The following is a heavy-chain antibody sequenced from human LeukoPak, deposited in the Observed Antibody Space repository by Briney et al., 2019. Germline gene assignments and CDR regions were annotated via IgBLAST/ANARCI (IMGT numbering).Heavy chain of an antibody. D-gene: IGHD3-10*01. CDR2: ISYDGSNK. CDR1: GFTFSSYA. J-gene: IGHJ6*04. V-gene: IGHV3-30*04. Sequence: GRSLRLSCAASGFTFSSYAMHWVRPAPGKGLEWVAVISYDGSNKYYADSVKGRFTISRDNSKNTLYLQMNSLRAEDTAVYYCARDLWFGELLRYYYYGMDVWGKGTTVTVSS. CDR3: ARDLWFGELLRYYYYGMDV.